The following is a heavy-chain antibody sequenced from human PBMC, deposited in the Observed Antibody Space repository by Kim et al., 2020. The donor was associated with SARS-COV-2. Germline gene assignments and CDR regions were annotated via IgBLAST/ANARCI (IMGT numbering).Heavy chain of an antibody. Sequence: SQTLSLTCAISGDSVSSNSAAWNWIRQSPSRGLEWLGRTYYRSKWYNDYAVSVKSRITINPDTSKNQFSLQLNSVTPEDTDVYYCARGRYCSSTSCPEQLVLGYYYGMDVWGQGTTVTVSS. D-gene: IGHD2-2*01. CDR2: TYYRSKWYN. J-gene: IGHJ6*02. CDR1: GDSVSSNSAA. CDR3: ARGRYCSSTSCPEQLVLGYYYGMDV. V-gene: IGHV6-1*01.